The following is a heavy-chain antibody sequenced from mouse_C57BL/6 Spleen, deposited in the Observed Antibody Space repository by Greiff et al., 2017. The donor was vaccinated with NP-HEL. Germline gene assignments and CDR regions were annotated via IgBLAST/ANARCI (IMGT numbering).Heavy chain of an antibody. D-gene: IGHD2-3*01. CDR1: GYTFTSYW. CDR2: IDPSDSYT. V-gene: IGHV1-50*01. Sequence: VQLQQPGAELVKPGASVKLSCKASGYTFTSYWMQWVKQRPGQGLEWIGEIDPSDSYTNYNQKFKGKATLTVDTSSSTAYMQLSSLTSEDSAVYYCARREDGYYGDWGQGTTLTVSS. J-gene: IGHJ2*01. CDR3: ARREDGYYGD.